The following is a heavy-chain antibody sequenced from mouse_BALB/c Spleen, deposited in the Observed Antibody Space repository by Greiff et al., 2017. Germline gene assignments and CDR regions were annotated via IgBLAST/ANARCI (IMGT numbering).Heavy chain of an antibody. D-gene: IGHD1-1*02. V-gene: IGHV8-8*01. CDR2: IWWDDDK. Sequence: QVTLKESGPGLLQPSQTLSLTCSFSGFSLSTSGMGVGWFRQPSGKGLEWLAHIWWDDDKRYNPALNSRLTISKDTSSNQVFLKIARVDTADTATYYCARIAYYYGGADYWGQGTTLTVSS. CDR1: GFSLSTSGMG. J-gene: IGHJ2*01. CDR3: ARIAYYYGGADY.